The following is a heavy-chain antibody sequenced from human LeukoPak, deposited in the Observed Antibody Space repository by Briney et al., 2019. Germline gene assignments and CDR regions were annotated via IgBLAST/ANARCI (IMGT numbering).Heavy chain of an antibody. D-gene: IGHD6-6*01. Sequence: GGSLRLSCGASGFTFSSYSMNWVRQAPGKGLEWVSSISSSSSYIYYADSVKGRFTISRDNAKNSLYLQMNSLRAEDTAVYYCASDIAARPSWFDPWGQGTLVTVSS. V-gene: IGHV3-21*01. J-gene: IGHJ5*02. CDR2: ISSSSSYI. CDR3: ASDIAARPSWFDP. CDR1: GFTFSSYS.